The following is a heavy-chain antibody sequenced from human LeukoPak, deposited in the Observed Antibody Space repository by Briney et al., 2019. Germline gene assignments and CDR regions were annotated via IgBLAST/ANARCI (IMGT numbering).Heavy chain of an antibody. Sequence: PSQTLSLTCAVSGGSISSGGYSWSWIRQPPGKGLEWIGYIYHSGSTYYNPSLKSRVTISVDRSKNQFSPKLSSVTAADTAVYYCARGLSGSYSDYWGQGTLVTVSS. D-gene: IGHD1-26*01. CDR3: ARGLSGSYSDY. J-gene: IGHJ4*02. V-gene: IGHV4-30-2*01. CDR2: IYHSGST. CDR1: GGSISSGGYS.